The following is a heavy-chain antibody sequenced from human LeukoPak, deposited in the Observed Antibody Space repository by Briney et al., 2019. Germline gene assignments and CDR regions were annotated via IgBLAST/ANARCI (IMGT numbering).Heavy chain of an antibody. V-gene: IGHV3-73*01. J-gene: IGHJ4*02. Sequence: GGSLRLSCAASGFTFSGSAMHWVRQASGKGLEWVGRIRSKPNRYATAYAASVKGRFTISRDDSKNTAYMQMNSLKTEDTAVYYCTRGSTTVTTDFDYWGQGTLVTVSS. CDR3: TRGSTTVTTDFDY. D-gene: IGHD4-17*01. CDR1: GFTFSGSA. CDR2: IRSKPNRYAT.